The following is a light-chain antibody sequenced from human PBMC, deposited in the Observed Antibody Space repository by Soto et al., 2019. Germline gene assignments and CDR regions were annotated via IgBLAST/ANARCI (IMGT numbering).Light chain of an antibody. CDR3: KQYKEWPPFT. CDR1: QSVINN. CDR2: GAS. J-gene: IGKJ5*01. Sequence: EIVMTQSPATLSVSPGESATLSCRASQSVINNLTWYQQKPGQAPRLLILGASTRATGIPARFSGSGSGTVFTLSISSLQSEDFAVYYCKQYKEWPPFTFGQGTRLEIK. V-gene: IGKV3-15*01.